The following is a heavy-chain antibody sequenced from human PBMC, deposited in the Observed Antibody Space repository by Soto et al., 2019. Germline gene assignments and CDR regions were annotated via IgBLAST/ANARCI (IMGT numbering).Heavy chain of an antibody. D-gene: IGHD2-15*01. CDR3: ATGYCSGGSCYWRLGFDY. CDR1: GYTLTELS. Sequence: GASVKVSCKVSGYTLTELSMHWVRQAPGKGLEWMGGFDPEDGETIYAQKFQGRVTMTEDTSTDTAYMELSSLRSEDTAVYYCATGYCSGGSCYWRLGFDYWGQGTLVTVSS. V-gene: IGHV1-24*01. CDR2: FDPEDGET. J-gene: IGHJ4*02.